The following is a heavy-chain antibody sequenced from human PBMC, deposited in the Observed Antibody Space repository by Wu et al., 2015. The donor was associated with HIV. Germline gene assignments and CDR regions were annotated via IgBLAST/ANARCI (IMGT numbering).Heavy chain of an antibody. CDR3: ARLNWNYRKDYYYYYMDV. CDR2: MNPSSGNT. D-gene: IGHD1-7*01. CDR1: GYTFTNYH. Sequence: QVQLVQSGAELKKPGASVKVSCKASGYTFTNYHINWVRQATGQGLEWMGWMNPSSGNTGYAQKFQGRVTMTRNTSINTAYMELSSLRSEDTAVYYCARLNWNYRKDYYYYYMDVWGKGTTVTVSS. J-gene: IGHJ6*03. V-gene: IGHV1-8*01.